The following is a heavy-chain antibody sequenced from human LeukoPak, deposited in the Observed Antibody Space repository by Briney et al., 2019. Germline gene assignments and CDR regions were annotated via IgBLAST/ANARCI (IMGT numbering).Heavy chain of an antibody. CDR2: ISYDGSNK. J-gene: IGHJ4*02. CDR3: ARDRGDYFDY. V-gene: IGHV3-30*09. CDR1: GFTFSSYA. Sequence: GGSLRLSCAASGFTFSSYAMHWVRQAPGKGLEWVAVISYDGSNKYYADSVKGRFAISRDNSKNTLYLQMNSLRAEDTAVYYCARDRGDYFDYWGQGTLVTVSS. D-gene: IGHD3-10*01.